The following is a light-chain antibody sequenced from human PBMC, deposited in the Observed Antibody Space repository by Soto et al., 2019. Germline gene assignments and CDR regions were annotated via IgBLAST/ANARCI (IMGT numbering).Light chain of an antibody. J-gene: IGLJ7*01. CDR2: GNS. Sequence: QSVLTQPPSESGAPGQTVTIYCTGSSSNIGAGYDVHWYQQLPGTAPKLLIYGNSNRPSGVPDRFSGSKSGTSASLAITGLQAEDEADYYCQSYDSSLSGAVFGGGTQLTVL. CDR1: SSNIGAGYD. V-gene: IGLV1-40*01. CDR3: QSYDSSLSGAV.